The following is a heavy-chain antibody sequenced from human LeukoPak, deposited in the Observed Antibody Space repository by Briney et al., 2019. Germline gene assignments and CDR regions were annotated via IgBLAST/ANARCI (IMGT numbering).Heavy chain of an antibody. V-gene: IGHV4-34*01. CDR2: INHSGST. CDR1: GGSFSGYY. J-gene: IGHJ4*02. D-gene: IGHD6-6*01. Sequence: SETLSLTCAVYGGSFSGYYWSWIRQPPGKGLEWIGEINHSGSTNYNPSLKSRVTISVDTSKNQFSLKLSSVTAADTAVYYCARNTPDPWEDSSSPFDYWGQGTLVTVSS. CDR3: ARNTPDPWEDSSSPFDY.